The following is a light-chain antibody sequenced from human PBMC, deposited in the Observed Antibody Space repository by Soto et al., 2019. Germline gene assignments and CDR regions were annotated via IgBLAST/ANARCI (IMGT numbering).Light chain of an antibody. V-gene: IGKV3-15*01. CDR2: GAS. CDR3: QQYNNWPPT. J-gene: IGKJ1*01. Sequence: DIVLAQSPCTLSLSPWESAPLSCRASQSLGRYLAWYQQKPGQAPRLLIYGASTRAIGIPARFSGSGSGTEFTLTITSLQSEDFAVYYCQQYNNWPPTFGQGTKVDIK. CDR1: QSLGRY.